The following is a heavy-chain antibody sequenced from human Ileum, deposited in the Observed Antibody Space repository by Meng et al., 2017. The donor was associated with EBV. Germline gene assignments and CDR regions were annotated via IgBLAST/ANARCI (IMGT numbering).Heavy chain of an antibody. CDR3: ARCYDSSGYYELNHFDH. CDR1: GGFRSVYS. Sequence: VSLEEGGAGRLKPAGTLSLTFDVYGGFRSVYSWSWIRQPPGEGLEWIGEITHSGSTNYNSSLKSRVTILVDTSKNQLSLKMNSVTAADTAVYYCARCYDSSGYYELNHFDHWGQGTLVTVSS. V-gene: IGHV4-34*01. D-gene: IGHD3-22*01. CDR2: ITHSGST. J-gene: IGHJ4*02.